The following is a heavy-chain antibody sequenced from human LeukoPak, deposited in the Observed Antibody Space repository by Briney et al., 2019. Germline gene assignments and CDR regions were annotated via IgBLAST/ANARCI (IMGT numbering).Heavy chain of an antibody. CDR2: IYSGGST. J-gene: IGHJ3*01. CDR3: ARGGSYLSAFDV. V-gene: IGHV3-53*01. D-gene: IGHD1-26*01. CDR1: GFTVSSNY. Sequence: GGSLRLSCAASGFTVSSNYMSWVRQAPGKGLEWVSIIYSGGSTFYADSVKGRFTISRDNSKNTLYLQMNSLRAEDTAVYYCARGGSYLSAFDVWGQGTMVTVSS.